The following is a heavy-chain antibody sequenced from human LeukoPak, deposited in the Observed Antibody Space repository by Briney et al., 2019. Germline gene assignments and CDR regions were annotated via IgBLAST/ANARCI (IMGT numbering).Heavy chain of an antibody. J-gene: IGHJ4*02. CDR1: GFTFSSYN. CDR2: IWYDGTNK. V-gene: IGHV3-33*01. Sequence: GGSLRLSCAASGFTFSSYNMHWVRQAPGKGLEWVALIWYDGTNKYYADSVKGRFTISRDNSKNTVYLQMNSLRPEDTAMYYCAREGGYVFDYWGQGTLVTVSS. CDR3: AREGGYVFDY. D-gene: IGHD5-12*01.